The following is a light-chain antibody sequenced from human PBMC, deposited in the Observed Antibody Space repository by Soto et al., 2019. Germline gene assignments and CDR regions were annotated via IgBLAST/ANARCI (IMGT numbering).Light chain of an antibody. J-gene: IGKJ1*01. CDR2: AAS. CDR1: QVIREN. CDR3: LQDYNFPRT. V-gene: IGKV1-6*01. Sequence: IQMTQSPTTLSASVGDTVTVSCRASQVIRENLAWYQHKPGKAPQLLIYAASTLQSGGPPRFSGSGAGTDFSLTINNLQPEDFATYYCLQDYNFPRTFGQGTKVDIK.